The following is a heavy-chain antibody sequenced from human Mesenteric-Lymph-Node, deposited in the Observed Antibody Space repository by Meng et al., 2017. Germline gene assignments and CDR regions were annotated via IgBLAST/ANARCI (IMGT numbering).Heavy chain of an antibody. D-gene: IGHD6-19*01. Sequence: ASVKVSCKASGYTLMTYHMHWVRQAPGQGREWMGIINPSGGSTSYAQKFQGRVTMTRDTSTSTVYMELSSLRSEDTAVYYCARAGGSGWYCDYWGQGTLVTVSS. V-gene: IGHV1-46*01. J-gene: IGHJ4*02. CDR3: ARAGGSGWYCDY. CDR2: INPSGGST. CDR1: GYTLMTYH.